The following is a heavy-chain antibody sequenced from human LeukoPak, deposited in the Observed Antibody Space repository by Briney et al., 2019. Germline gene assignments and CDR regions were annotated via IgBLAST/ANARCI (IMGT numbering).Heavy chain of an antibody. CDR2: INPSGGST. D-gene: IGHD3-10*01. J-gene: IGHJ5*02. CDR3: ARGWFGEQGVNWFDP. V-gene: IGHV1-46*01. CDR1: GYTFTSYY. Sequence: ASVKVSCKASGYTFTSYYMHWVRQAPGQGLEWMGIINPSGGSTSYAQKFQGRVTMTSDTSTSTVYMELSSLRSEDTAVYYCARGWFGEQGVNWFDPWGQGTLVTVSS.